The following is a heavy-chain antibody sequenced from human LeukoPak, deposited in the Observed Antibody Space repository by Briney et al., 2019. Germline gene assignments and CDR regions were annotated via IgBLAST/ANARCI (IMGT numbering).Heavy chain of an antibody. CDR1: GFTFSSYG. J-gene: IGHJ4*02. CDR3: ARGLYGDYVPIDY. CDR2: ISYDGSNK. Sequence: PGGSLRLSCAASGFTFSSYGMHWVRQAPGKGLEWVAVISYDGSNKYYADSVKGRFTISRDNSKNTLYLQMNSLRAEDTAVYYCARGLYGDYVPIDYWGQGTLVTVSS. D-gene: IGHD4-17*01. V-gene: IGHV3-30*03.